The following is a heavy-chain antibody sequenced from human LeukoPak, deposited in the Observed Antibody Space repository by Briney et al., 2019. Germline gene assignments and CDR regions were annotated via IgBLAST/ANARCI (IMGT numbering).Heavy chain of an antibody. CDR3: AKDMGMNYYDSSGYYSHAFDI. J-gene: IGHJ3*02. D-gene: IGHD3-22*01. CDR2: ISWNSGSI. V-gene: IGHV3-9*01. Sequence: GRSLRLSCAASGFTFDDYAMHWVRQAPRKGLEWVSGISWNSGSIGYADSVKGRFTISRDNAKNSLYLQMNSLRAEDTALYYCAKDMGMNYYDSSGYYSHAFDIWGQGTMVTVSS. CDR1: GFTFDDYA.